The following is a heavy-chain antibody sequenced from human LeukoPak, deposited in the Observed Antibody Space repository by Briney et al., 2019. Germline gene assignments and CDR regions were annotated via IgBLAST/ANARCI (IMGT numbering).Heavy chain of an antibody. CDR3: ASGGLWLLREGKESAFDI. J-gene: IGHJ3*02. CDR1: GFTFSSYA. CDR2: ISSSSSYI. V-gene: IGHV3-21*01. Sequence: GGSLRLSCAASGFTFSSYAMSWVRQAPGKGLEWVSSISSSSSYIYYADSVKGRFTISRDNAKNSLYLQMNSLRAEDTAVYYCASGGLWLLREGKESAFDIWGQGTMVTVSS. D-gene: IGHD3-22*01.